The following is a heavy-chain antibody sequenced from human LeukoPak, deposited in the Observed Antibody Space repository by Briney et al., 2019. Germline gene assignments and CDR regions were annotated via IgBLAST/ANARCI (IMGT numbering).Heavy chain of an antibody. D-gene: IGHD6-25*01. Sequence: PGGSLRLSFAASGFTFSDNYMSWIRQAPGKGLERVSYISNGGTTTKYADSVEGRFTISRENAKNFLYLQMKSLRAEDTAVYFCASEPRLLDHWGQGTLVTVSS. CDR1: GFTFSDNY. V-gene: IGHV3-11*04. J-gene: IGHJ4*02. CDR3: ASEPRLLDH. CDR2: ISNGGTTT.